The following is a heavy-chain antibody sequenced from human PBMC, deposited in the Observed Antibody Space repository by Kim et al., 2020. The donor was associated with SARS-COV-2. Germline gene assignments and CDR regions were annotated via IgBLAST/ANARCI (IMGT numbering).Heavy chain of an antibody. D-gene: IGHD5-18*01. J-gene: IGHJ6*02. V-gene: IGHV1-69*13. CDR1: GGTFSSYA. Sequence: SVKVSCKASGGTFSSYAISWVRQAPGQGLEWMGGIIPIFGTANYAQKFQGRVTITADESTSTAYMELSSLRSEDTAVYYCARVRYSYGRRADYYGMDVWGQGTTVTVSS. CDR3: ARVRYSYGRRADYYGMDV. CDR2: IIPIFGTA.